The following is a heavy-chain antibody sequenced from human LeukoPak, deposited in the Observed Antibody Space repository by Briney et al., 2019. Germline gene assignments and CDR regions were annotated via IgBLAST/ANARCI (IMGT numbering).Heavy chain of an antibody. J-gene: IGHJ6*02. CDR3: ARGRGKITMVRGSLLWGSFDGMDV. CDR1: GVSISSGGYY. Sequence: SQTLSLTCTVSGVSISSGGYYWSWMRQPQGKGLEWSGYIYQSGSTYYNPSLKSRVTISVDRSKTQFSLKLSSVTAADTAVYYCARGRGKITMVRGSLLWGSFDGMDVWGQGTTVTVSS. D-gene: IGHD3-10*01. CDR2: IYQSGST. V-gene: IGHV4-30-2*01.